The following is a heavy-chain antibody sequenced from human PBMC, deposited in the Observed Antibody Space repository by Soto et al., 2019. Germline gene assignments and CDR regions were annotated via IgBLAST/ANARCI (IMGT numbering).Heavy chain of an antibody. D-gene: IGHD3-3*01. CDR1: GGSVSSGSYY. Sequence: SETLSLTCTVSGGSVSSGSYYWSWIRQPPGKGLEWIGYIYYSGSTNYNPSLKSRVTISVDTSKNQFSLKLSSVTAADTAVYYCARDQIAATWSVYYYYGMDVWGQGTTVTVSS. CDR3: ARDQIAATWSVYYYYGMDV. J-gene: IGHJ6*02. CDR2: IYYSGST. V-gene: IGHV4-61*01.